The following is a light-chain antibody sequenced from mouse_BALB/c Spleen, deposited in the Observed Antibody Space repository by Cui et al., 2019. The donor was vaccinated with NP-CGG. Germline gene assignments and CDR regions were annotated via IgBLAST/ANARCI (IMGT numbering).Light chain of an antibody. CDR2: GTK. V-gene: IGLV1*01. CDR3: ALWYSNHWV. CDR1: TGTVTTSNY. Sequence: QAVVTQAFALTTSPGETVTLTCRSSTGTVTTSNYANWVQEKPDHFFTGLIGGTKNRAPGVPARFSGSLIGDKAALTITGAQTEDEAIYFCALWYSNHWVFGGGTKLTVL. J-gene: IGLJ1*01.